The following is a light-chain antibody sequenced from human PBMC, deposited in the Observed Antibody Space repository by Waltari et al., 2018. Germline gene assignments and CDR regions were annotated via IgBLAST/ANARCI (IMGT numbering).Light chain of an antibody. CDR1: KLGEKY. CDR2: HDA. CDR3: QAWDRTTVI. J-gene: IGLJ2*01. V-gene: IGLV3-1*01. Sequence: SYELSQPVSVSVSPGQTATITCSGDKLGEKYACWYQQKSGQSPLLLIYHDAKRPSGIPERFSGSSSGDTATLTISGTQAMDEAVYYCQAWDRTTVIYGGGTRLSVL.